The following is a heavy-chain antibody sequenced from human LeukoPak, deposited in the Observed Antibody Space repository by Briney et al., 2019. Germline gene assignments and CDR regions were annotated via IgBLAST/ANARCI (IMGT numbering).Heavy chain of an antibody. CDR2: INHSGST. CDR3: ARVRLVVRGVIPPTNWFDP. D-gene: IGHD3-10*01. Sequence: SETLSLTCAVYGGSFSGYYWSWIHQPPGKGLEWIGEINHSGSTNYNPSLKSRVTISVDTSKNQFSLKLSSVTAADTAVYYCARVRLVVRGVIPPTNWFDPWGQGTLVTVSS. V-gene: IGHV4-34*01. J-gene: IGHJ5*02. CDR1: GGSFSGYY.